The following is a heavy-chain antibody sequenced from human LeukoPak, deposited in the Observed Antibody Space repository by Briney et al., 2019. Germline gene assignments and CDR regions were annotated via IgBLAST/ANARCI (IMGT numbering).Heavy chain of an antibody. CDR3: ATDGAGFDT. J-gene: IGHJ5*02. Sequence: PGGSLRLSCAASGFSFRGYYMSWIRQAPGKGLEWVAYISDSGSYTNHADSVRGRFTISRDNAKKSLYLEMNNLRAEDTAVYYCATDGAGFDTWGQGGLVTVSS. CDR2: ISDSGSYT. V-gene: IGHV3-11*05. CDR1: GFSFRGYY.